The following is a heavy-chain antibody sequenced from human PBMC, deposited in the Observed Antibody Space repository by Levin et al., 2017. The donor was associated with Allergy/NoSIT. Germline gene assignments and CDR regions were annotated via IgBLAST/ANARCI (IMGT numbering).Heavy chain of an antibody. D-gene: IGHD2-15*01. CDR1: GGSISSYY. V-gene: IGHV4-59*01. J-gene: IGHJ4*02. CDR3: ARVNGMPYCSGGSCYLDY. CDR2: IYYSGST. Sequence: ASETLSLTCTVSGGSISSYYWSWIRQPPGKGLEWIGYIYYSGSTNYNPSLKSRVTISVDTSKNQFSLKLSSVTAADTAVYYCARVNGMPYCSGGSCYLDYWGQGTLVTVSS.